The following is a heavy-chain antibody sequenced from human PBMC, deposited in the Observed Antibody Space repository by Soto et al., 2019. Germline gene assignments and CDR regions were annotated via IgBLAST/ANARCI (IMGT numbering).Heavy chain of an antibody. D-gene: IGHD6-6*01. CDR1: GFTFSSYG. Sequence: QVQLVESGGGVVQPGRSLRLSCAASGFTFSSYGMHWVRQAPGKGLEWVAVISYDGSNKYYADSVKGRFTISRDNSKNTLYLQMNSLRAEDTAVYYCAKNRRGGSSYAFDICGQGTMVTVSS. J-gene: IGHJ3*02. CDR3: AKNRRGGSSYAFDI. CDR2: ISYDGSNK. V-gene: IGHV3-30*18.